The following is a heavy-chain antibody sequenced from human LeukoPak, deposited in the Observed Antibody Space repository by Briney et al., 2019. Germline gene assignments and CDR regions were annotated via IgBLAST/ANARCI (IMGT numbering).Heavy chain of an antibody. CDR3: ARDGSTSFRSWFDP. CDR1: GGSISSSSYY. CDR2: IYYSGST. D-gene: IGHD2-2*01. Sequence: PSETLSLTCTVSGGSISSSSYYWGWIRQPPGKGLEWIGHIYYSGSTYYNPSLKSRVTISVDRSKNQFSLKLSSVTAADTAVYYCARDGSTSFRSWFDPWGQGTLVTVSS. V-gene: IGHV4-39*07. J-gene: IGHJ5*02.